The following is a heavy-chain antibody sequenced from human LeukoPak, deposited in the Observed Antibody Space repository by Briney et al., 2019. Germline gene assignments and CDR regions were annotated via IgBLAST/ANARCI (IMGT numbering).Heavy chain of an antibody. CDR3: ARDLSLGRHDDGEPFDS. CDR2: ISGYNGNT. CDR1: GYTFTNHG. V-gene: IGHV1-18*01. D-gene: IGHD4-17*01. Sequence: ASVKVSCKTSGYTFTNHGISWVRQAPGQGLEWMGWISGYNGNTNYVQKFRGRITMTTDTSTSTAYLQLRSLSSDDTALYYCARDLSLGRHDDGEPFDSWGQGTLVTVS. J-gene: IGHJ4*02.